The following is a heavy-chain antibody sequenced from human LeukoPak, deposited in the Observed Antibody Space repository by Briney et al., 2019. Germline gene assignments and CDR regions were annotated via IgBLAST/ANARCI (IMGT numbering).Heavy chain of an antibody. CDR2: MNPNSGNT. D-gene: IGHD2-8*01. J-gene: IGHJ6*02. Sequence: GASVKVSCKASGYTFTSYDINGVRQATGQGLEWMGWMNPNSGNTGYAQKFQGRVTMTRNTSISTAYMELSSLRSEDTAVYYCASWSMLYIHYYGMDVWGQGTTVTVSS. CDR3: ASWSMLYIHYYGMDV. V-gene: IGHV1-8*01. CDR1: GYTFTSYD.